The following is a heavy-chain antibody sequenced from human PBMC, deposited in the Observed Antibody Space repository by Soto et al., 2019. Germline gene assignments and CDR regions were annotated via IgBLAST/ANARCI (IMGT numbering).Heavy chain of an antibody. CDR3: ARGDRGGSGSPASYYYSGWDV. CDR2: ISAGGDMT. V-gene: IGHV3-23*01. J-gene: IGHJ6*02. CDR1: GFTLSSYA. Sequence: DVQLLESGGHWVQPGGSLRLSCSASGFTLSSYAMSWVRQAPGKGLEWVSSISAGGDMTYNSDSVRGRLTTSRDNSNNALFLQMHNLRIEDTALYYCARGDRGGSGSPASYYYSGWDVWGQGAKVIVS. D-gene: IGHD3-10*01.